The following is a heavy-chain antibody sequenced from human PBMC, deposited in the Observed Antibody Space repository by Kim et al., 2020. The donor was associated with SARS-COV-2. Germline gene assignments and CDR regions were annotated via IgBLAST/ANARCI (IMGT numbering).Heavy chain of an antibody. D-gene: IGHD6-6*01. CDR1: GFTFGDYA. CDR3: ATGQQLGPLDY. V-gene: IGHV3-9*01. Sequence: GGSLRLSCAASGFTFGDYAMHWVRQAPGKGLEWVSGISWNSGSIGYVDSVKGRFNISRDNAKNSLYLQMNSLRAEDTALYYCATGQQLGPLDYWGQGTLVTVSS. CDR2: ISWNSGSI. J-gene: IGHJ4*02.